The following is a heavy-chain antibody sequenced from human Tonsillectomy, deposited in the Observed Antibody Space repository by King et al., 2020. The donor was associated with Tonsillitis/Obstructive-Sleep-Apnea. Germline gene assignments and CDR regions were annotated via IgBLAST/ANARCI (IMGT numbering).Heavy chain of an antibody. J-gene: IGHJ4*02. Sequence: VQLQQWGAGLVKPSETLSLTCAVYGGSFSAYYWRWIRQPPGKGLEWIREINYSGKTNYNPSLESRVTISIDPSENQSSLKLTSVTAADTAVYYCAGRQARGAGFDYWGQGSLVTVSS. CDR2: INYSGKT. CDR1: GGSFSAYY. CDR3: AGRQARGAGFDY. D-gene: IGHD3-10*01. V-gene: IGHV4-34*01.